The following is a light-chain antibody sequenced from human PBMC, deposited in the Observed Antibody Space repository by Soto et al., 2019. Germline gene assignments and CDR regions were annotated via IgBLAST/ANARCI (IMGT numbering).Light chain of an antibody. CDR1: QSIRNW. V-gene: IGKV1-5*03. CDR2: RAS. CDR3: QQYNSYSTLT. Sequence: DIQMTQSPSTLSASVGDRVTITCRASQSIRNWLAWYQQKPGKAPKLLIYRASSLESGVPSRFSRSGSGTESPLTISSLQPDDFATYYCQQYNSYSTLTFGGGTKVEIK. J-gene: IGKJ4*01.